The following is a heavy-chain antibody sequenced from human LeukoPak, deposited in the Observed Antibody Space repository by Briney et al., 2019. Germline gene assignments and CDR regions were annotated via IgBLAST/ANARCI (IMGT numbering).Heavy chain of an antibody. V-gene: IGHV3-48*01. J-gene: IGHJ5*02. CDR1: GFTFSSYS. CDR2: ISSSSSTI. Sequence: PGGSLRLSCAASGFTFSSYSMNWVRQAPGKGLEWVSYISSSSSTIYYADSVKGRFTISRDNSKNTLYLQMNSLRAEDTAVYYCARDRDSSSEDWFDPWGQGTLVTVSS. CDR3: ARDRDSSSEDWFDP. D-gene: IGHD6-6*01.